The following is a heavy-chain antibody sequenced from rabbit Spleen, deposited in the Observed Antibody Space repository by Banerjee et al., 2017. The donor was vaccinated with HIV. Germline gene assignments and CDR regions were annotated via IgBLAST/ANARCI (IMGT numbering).Heavy chain of an antibody. J-gene: IGHJ4*01. CDR1: GFDFSNYG. Sequence: EESGGGLVQPEGSLKLSCKASGFDFSNYGVTWVRQAPGKGLEWIGYIDPIFGRTYYASWVNGRFTISSHNAQNTLYLQLNSLTAADTATYFCVRDLGYDDYSEKGYFNLWGPGTLVTVS. CDR3: VRDLGYDDYSEKGYFNL. D-gene: IGHD2-1*01. V-gene: IGHV1S47*01. CDR2: IDPIFGRT.